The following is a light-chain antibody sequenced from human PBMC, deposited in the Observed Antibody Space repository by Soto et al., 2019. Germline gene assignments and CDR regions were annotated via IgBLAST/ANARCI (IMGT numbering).Light chain of an antibody. CDR1: SSDVGGNNY. CDR2: HVS. J-gene: IGLJ2*01. Sequence: QSALTQPASXSGSPGQSITIPCTGTSSDVGGNNYVSWYQQYPGKAPKLIIYHVSDRPSGVSNRFSGSKSGSTASLTISGLQAEDEADYYCSSHVGTSTPHVAFGGGTQLTVL. V-gene: IGLV2-14*03. CDR3: SSHVGTSTPHVA.